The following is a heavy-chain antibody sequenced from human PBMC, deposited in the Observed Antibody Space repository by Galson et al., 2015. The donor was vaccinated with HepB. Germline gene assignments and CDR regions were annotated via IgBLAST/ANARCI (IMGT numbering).Heavy chain of an antibody. Sequence: SETLSLTCTVSGGSISSYYWSWIRQPPGKGLEWIGYIYYSGSTNYNPSLKSRVTISVDTSKNQFSLKLSSVTAADTAVYYCARLLYVWGSYRGPLMDYWGQGTLVTVSS. CDR2: IYYSGST. CDR1: GGSISSYY. CDR3: ARLLYVWGSYRGPLMDY. D-gene: IGHD3-16*02. J-gene: IGHJ4*02. V-gene: IGHV4-59*08.